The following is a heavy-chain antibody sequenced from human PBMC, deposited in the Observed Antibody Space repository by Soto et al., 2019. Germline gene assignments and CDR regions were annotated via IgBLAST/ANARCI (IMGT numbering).Heavy chain of an antibody. J-gene: IGHJ1*01. D-gene: IGHD3-10*01. CDR2: ISGSGGST. CDR3: AKDPTRDYYGSGSYYDEYCQH. V-gene: IGHV3-23*01. CDR1: GFTFSSYA. Sequence: GGSLRLSCAASGFTFSSYAMSWVRQAPGKGLEWVSAISGSGGSTYYADSVKGRFTISRDNSKNTLYLQMNSLRAEDTAVYYCAKDPTRDYYGSGSYYDEYCQHWGQGTLVTVSS.